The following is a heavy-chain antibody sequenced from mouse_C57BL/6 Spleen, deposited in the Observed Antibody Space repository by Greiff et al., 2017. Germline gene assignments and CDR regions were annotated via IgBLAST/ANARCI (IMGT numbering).Heavy chain of an antibody. CDR1: GFTFSSYA. CDR3: ARDGGDWYFDV. CDR2: ISDGGSYT. V-gene: IGHV5-4*01. J-gene: IGHJ1*03. Sequence: EVMLVESGGGLVKPGGSLKLSCAASGFTFSSYAMSWVRQTPEKRLEWVATISDGGSYTYYPDNVQGRFTISRDNAKNNLYLQMSHLKSEDTAMYYCARDGGDWYFDVWGTGTTVTVSS.